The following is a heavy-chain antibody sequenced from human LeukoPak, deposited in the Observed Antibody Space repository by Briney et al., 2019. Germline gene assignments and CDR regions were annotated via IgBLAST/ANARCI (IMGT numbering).Heavy chain of an antibody. CDR3: ARAPLYSYRQMPPDY. CDR2: IIPIFGTA. D-gene: IGHD5-18*01. V-gene: IGHV1-69*13. CDR1: GGTFSSYA. Sequence: ASVKVSCKASGGTFSSYAISWVRQAPGQGLEWMGGIIPIFGTANYAQKFQGRVTITADESTSTAYMELSSLRSEDTAVYYCARAPLYSYRQMPPDYWGQGTLVTVSS. J-gene: IGHJ4*02.